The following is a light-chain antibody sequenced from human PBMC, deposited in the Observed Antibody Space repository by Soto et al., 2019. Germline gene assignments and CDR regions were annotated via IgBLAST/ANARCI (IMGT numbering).Light chain of an antibody. J-gene: IGLJ2*01. CDR1: SGHSSYA. CDR3: QTWGTGIHVV. V-gene: IGLV4-69*01. Sequence: QSVLTQSPSASASLGASVKLTCTLSSGHSSYAIAWHQQQPEKGPRYLMKLDSDGSHTKGDAIPDRFSGPSSGAERYLTISSLQSEDEADYYCQTWGTGIHVVFGGGTKVTVL. CDR2: LDSDGSH.